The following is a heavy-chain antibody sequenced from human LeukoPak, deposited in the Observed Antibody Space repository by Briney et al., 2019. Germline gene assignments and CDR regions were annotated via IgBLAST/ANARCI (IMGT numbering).Heavy chain of an antibody. CDR2: IYSGGST. V-gene: IGHV3-53*01. J-gene: IGHJ6*03. CDR3: ARGLRWDYYYMDV. CDR1: GFTVSSNY. D-gene: IGHD4-23*01. Sequence: GGSLRLSCAASGFTVSSNYMSWVRQAPGKGLEWVSVIYSGGSTYYADSVKGRFTISRDNSKNTLYLQMNSLRAEDTAVYYCARGLRWDYYYMDVWGKGTTVTVSS.